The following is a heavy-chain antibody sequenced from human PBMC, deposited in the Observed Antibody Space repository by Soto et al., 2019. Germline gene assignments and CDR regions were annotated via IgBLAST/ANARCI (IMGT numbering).Heavy chain of an antibody. J-gene: IGHJ4*02. CDR1: GGSISSYY. V-gene: IGHV4-59*01. Sequence: QVQLQESGPGLVKPSETLSLTCTVSGGSISSYYWSWIRQPPGKGLEWIGYIYYSGSTKYNPSLKSRVTISVDTSKNQFSLKLSSVTAADMAVYYCASYSSSSSFDYWGQGTLVTVSS. D-gene: IGHD6-6*01. CDR3: ASYSSSSSFDY. CDR2: IYYSGST.